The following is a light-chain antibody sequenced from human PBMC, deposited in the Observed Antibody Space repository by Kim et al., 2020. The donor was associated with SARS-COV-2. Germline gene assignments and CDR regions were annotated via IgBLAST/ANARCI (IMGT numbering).Light chain of an antibody. V-gene: IGLV1-47*01. CDR1: SSNRGSNN. CDR2: RNN. J-gene: IGLJ3*02. CDR3: ATWDDSLSGEV. Sequence: GQTGTTTCARGSSNRGSNNVYWYQQLPGAAPKLLIYRNNKRPSGIPDRISGSKSDTPASLVISGLRSEDEAEYYCATWDDSLSGEVFGGGTQLTVL.